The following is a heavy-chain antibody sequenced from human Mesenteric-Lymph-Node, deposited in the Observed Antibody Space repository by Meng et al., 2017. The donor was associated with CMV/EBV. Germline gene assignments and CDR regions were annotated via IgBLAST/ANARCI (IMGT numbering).Heavy chain of an antibody. V-gene: IGHV1-69*06. CDR2: IIPIFGTA. CDR3: ARSSSSWYAY. CDR1: GGTFSSYA. Sequence: SCKASGGTFSSYAISWVRQAPGQGLEWMGGIIPIFGTANYAQKFQGRVTITADKSTSTAYMEPSSLRSEDTAVYYCARSSSSWYAYWGQGTLVTVSS. D-gene: IGHD6-13*01. J-gene: IGHJ4*02.